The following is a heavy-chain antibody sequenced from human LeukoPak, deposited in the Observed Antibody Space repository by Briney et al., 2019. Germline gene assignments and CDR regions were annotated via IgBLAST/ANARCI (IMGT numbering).Heavy chain of an antibody. CDR1: GFTFSSYW. CDR3: VSTRGICHFDN. V-gene: IGHV3-7*01. J-gene: IGHJ4*02. D-gene: IGHD1-1*01. Sequence: GGSLRLSCAASGFTFSSYWMSWVRQAPGKGLEWLANIKQDGSDKQYVDSVKGRFAISRDNAKTSVYLQMNSLRAEDTAVYYCVSTRGICHFDNWGQGTLVTVSS. CDR2: IKQDGSDK.